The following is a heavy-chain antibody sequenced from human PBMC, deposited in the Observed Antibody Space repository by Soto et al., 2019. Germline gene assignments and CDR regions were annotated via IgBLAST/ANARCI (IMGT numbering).Heavy chain of an antibody. CDR2: INAGNGNT. CDR1: GYTFTSYA. CDR3: ARALAEILTGYSLNWFDP. J-gene: IGHJ5*02. Sequence: DSVQVSCKASGYTFTSYAMHWVRQAPGQRLEWMGWINAGNGNTKYSQKFQGRVTITRDTSASTAYMELSSLRSEDTAVYYCARALAEILTGYSLNWFDPWGQGTLVIVSS. V-gene: IGHV1-3*01. D-gene: IGHD3-9*01.